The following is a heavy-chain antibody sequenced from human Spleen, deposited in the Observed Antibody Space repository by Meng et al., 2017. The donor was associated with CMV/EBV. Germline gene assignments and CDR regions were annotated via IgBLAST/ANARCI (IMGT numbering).Heavy chain of an antibody. CDR1: GLPSGINP. D-gene: IGHD3-22*01. Sequence: GGSLRLSCVASGLPSGINPMNWVRQAPGKGLEWLSYISSSSRTIYYAYPVKGRFTISRDNAKNSLYLQMNSLRAGDTALYYFARGKYYFDSSVYYLGQGTVVTVSS. V-gene: IGHV3-48*04. CDR3: ARGKYYFDSSVYY. CDR2: ISSSSRTI. J-gene: IGHJ4*02.